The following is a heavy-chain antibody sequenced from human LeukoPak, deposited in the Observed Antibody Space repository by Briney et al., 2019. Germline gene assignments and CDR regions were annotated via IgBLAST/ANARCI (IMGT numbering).Heavy chain of an antibody. CDR2: VNPNSGNT. Sequence: GASVKVSCKTSGYTFTSYDLDWVRQATGQGLEWMGWVNPNSGNTGYAQKFQGRVTMTMDPSISTAHMELSSLRSEDTAVYYCARRSDDYDSSAYYHWGQGTLVTVSS. V-gene: IGHV1-8*01. J-gene: IGHJ4*02. D-gene: IGHD3-22*01. CDR3: ARRSDDYDSSAYYH. CDR1: GYTFTSYD.